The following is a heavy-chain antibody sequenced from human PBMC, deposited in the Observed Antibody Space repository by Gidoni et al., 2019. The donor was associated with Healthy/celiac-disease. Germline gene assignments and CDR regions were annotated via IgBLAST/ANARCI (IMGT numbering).Heavy chain of an antibody. CDR2: ISGSGGST. J-gene: IGHJ4*02. CDR3: AKNYDFWSGLFDY. CDR1: GLTFSSYA. V-gene: IGHV3-23*01. Sequence: EVQLLESGGGLVQPGGSLRLSCAASGLTFSSYAMSWVRQAPGKGLEWVSAISGSGGSTYYADSVKGRFTISRDNSKNTLYLQMNSLRAEDTAVYYCAKNYDFWSGLFDYWGQGTLVTVSS. D-gene: IGHD3-3*01.